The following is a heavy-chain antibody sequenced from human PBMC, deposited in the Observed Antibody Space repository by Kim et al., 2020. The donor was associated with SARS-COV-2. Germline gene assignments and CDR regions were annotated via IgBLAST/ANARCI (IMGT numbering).Heavy chain of an antibody. CDR1: GFTFSGSA. V-gene: IGHV3-73*01. CDR2: IRSKANSYAT. D-gene: IGHD3-10*01. CDR3: TRLIRSGDAFDI. J-gene: IGHJ3*02. Sequence: GGSLRLSCAASGFTFSGSAMHWVRQASGKGLEWVGRIRSKANSYATAYAASVKGRFTISRDDSKNTAYLQMNSLKTEDTAVYYCTRLIRSGDAFDIWGQGTMVTVSS.